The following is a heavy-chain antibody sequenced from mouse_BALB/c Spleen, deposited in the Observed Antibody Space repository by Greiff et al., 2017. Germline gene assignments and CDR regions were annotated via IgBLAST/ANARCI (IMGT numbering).Heavy chain of an antibody. Sequence: EVKVVESGGGLVKPGGSLKLSCAASGFTFSSYAMSWVRQTPEKRLEWVATISSGGSYTYYPDSVKGRFTISRDNAKNTLYLQMSSLRSEDTAMYYCARHESTQLGREAMDYWGQGTSVTVSS. J-gene: IGHJ4*01. V-gene: IGHV5-9-3*01. CDR3: ARHESTQLGREAMDY. CDR1: GFTFSSYA. D-gene: IGHD4-1*01. CDR2: ISSGGSYT.